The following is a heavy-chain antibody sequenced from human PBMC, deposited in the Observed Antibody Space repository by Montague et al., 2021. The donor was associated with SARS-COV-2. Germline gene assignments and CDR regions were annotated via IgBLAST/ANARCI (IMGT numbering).Heavy chain of an antibody. D-gene: IGHD2-2*01. Sequence: SETLSLTCTVSGGSISSSSYYWGWIRQPPGKGLEWIGSIYYSGSTNYNPSLKSRVTISVDTSKNQFSLKLSSVTAADTAVYYCARVRAVPAAMRIFSLGRSYYGMDVWGQGTTVTVSS. J-gene: IGHJ6*02. CDR2: IYYSGST. V-gene: IGHV4-39*07. CDR1: GGSISSSSYY. CDR3: ARVRAVPAAMRIFSLGRSYYGMDV.